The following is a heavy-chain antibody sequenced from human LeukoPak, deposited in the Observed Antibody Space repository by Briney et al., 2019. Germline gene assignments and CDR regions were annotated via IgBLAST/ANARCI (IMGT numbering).Heavy chain of an antibody. V-gene: IGHV3-53*01. CDR2: IYSGGST. D-gene: IGHD1-26*01. CDR3: ARDQVGAVDY. CDR1: GFTVSSNY. Sequence: GGSLRLSCAASGFTVSSNYMSWVRHAPGKGLEWVSVIYSGGSTYYADSVKGRFTISRDNSKNTLYLQMNSLRAEDTAVYYCARDQVGAVDYWGQGTLVTVSS. J-gene: IGHJ4*02.